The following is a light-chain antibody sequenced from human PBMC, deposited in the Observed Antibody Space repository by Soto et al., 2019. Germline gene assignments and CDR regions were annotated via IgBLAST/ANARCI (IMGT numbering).Light chain of an antibody. CDR1: SSDVGGYKY. CDR3: SSYAGSDSFVL. V-gene: IGLV2-8*01. Sequence: QSALTQPPSASGSPGQSVTISCAGTSSDVGGYKYVSWYQQHPGKAPKLIIYEVSKRPSGVPDRFSGSQSGTSASLTVSGLQAEDEAAYYCSSYAGSDSFVLFGGGTKLTVL. J-gene: IGLJ2*01. CDR2: EVS.